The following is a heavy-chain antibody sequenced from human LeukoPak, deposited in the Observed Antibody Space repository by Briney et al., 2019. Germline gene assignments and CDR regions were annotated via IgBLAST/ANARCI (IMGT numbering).Heavy chain of an antibody. J-gene: IGHJ3*02. CDR1: GFTFSDYY. CDR3: ARRNEVSWFNTDAFDI. D-gene: IGHD1-1*01. CDR2: ISSSGSTI. Sequence: GRSLRLSCAASGFTFSDYYMSWIRPAPGKGLEWVSYISSSGSTIYYADSVKGRFTISRDNAKNSLYLQMNSLRAEDTAVYYCARRNEVSWFNTDAFDIWGQGTMVTVSS. V-gene: IGHV3-11*01.